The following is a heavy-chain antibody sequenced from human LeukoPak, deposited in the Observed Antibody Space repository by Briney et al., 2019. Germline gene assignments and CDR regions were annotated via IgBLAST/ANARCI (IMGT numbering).Heavy chain of an antibody. J-gene: IGHJ4*02. CDR3: AKFGESGYGGVDY. D-gene: IGHD5-12*01. Sequence: PGGSLRLSCAASGFSFSSYGMHWVRQAPGKGLEWVALISYDGSNKYYADSVKGRFTISRDNSKNTLYLQMNSLRAEDTAVYYCAKFGESGYGGVDYWGQGTLVTVSS. CDR2: ISYDGSNK. V-gene: IGHV3-30*18. CDR1: GFSFSSYG.